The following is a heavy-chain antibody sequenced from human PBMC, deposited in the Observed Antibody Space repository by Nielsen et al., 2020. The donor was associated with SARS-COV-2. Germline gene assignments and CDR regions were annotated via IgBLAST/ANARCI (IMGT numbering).Heavy chain of an antibody. CDR3: ARDYGIAVAGDDY. V-gene: IGHV3-13*01. D-gene: IGHD6-19*01. CDR2: IGTAGDT. CDR1: GFTFSSYD. Sequence: GESLKISCAASGFTFSSYDMHWVRQATGKGLEWVSAIGTAGDTYYADSVKGRFTISRDNSKNTLYLQMNSLRAEDTAVYYCARDYGIAVAGDDYWGQGTLVTVSS. J-gene: IGHJ4*02.